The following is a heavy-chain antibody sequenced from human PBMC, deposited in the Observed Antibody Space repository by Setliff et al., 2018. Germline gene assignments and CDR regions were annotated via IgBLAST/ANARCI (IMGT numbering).Heavy chain of an antibody. V-gene: IGHV4-59*08. CDR1: GGSISSYY. D-gene: IGHD3-22*01. J-gene: IGHJ6*02. Sequence: PSETLSLTCTVSGGSISSYYWSWIRQPPGKGLEWIGYIYYTGSTNYDPPLKSRVTISVDTSKNQFSLKLSSVTAADTAVYYCARGGYYYDSSGYYQASYYYYYGMDVWGQGTTVTVSS. CDR2: IYYTGST. CDR3: ARGGYYYDSSGYYQASYYYYYGMDV.